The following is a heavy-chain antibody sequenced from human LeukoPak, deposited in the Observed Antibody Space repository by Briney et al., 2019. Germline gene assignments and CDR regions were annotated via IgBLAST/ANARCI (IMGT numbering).Heavy chain of an antibody. V-gene: IGHV1-24*01. J-gene: IGHJ4*02. Sequence: ASVKVSCKVSGNTLTELSMHWVRQAPGKGLEWMGGFDPEDGETIYAQQFLGRVTMTEDTSTDTAYMDLSGLRSEDTAVYYCATLNYFGSGSYIGYWGQGTLVTVSS. CDR1: GNTLTELS. CDR2: FDPEDGET. CDR3: ATLNYFGSGSYIGY. D-gene: IGHD3-10*01.